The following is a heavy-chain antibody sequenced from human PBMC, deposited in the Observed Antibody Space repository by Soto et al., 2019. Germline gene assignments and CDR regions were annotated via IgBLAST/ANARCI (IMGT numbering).Heavy chain of an antibody. CDR1: RFTFSDYA. CDR2: ISYDGTNK. Sequence: QVQLVESGGGVVQPGRSLRLSCAASRFTFSDYAMQWVRQAPGKGLEWVAAISYDGTNKYYADSVQGRFTISRDNSKNTLYLQMNSLRAGDTAVYYCARSLTVFGVVARFDKWGQGTPVTVSS. V-gene: IGHV3-30-3*01. CDR3: ARSLTVFGVVARFDK. J-gene: IGHJ4*02. D-gene: IGHD3-3*01.